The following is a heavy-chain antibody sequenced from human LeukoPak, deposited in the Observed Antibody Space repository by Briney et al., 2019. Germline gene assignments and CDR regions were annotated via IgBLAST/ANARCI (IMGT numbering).Heavy chain of an antibody. V-gene: IGHV3-21*01. J-gene: IGHJ4*02. Sequence: PGGSLRLSCAASGFTFSTYTVNWVRQAPGKGLEWVSSISSGSVYIYYADSVKGRFTISRDNAKNSLYLQMNSLRGEDTAVYYCATGAGTTTYFDYWGQGTLVTVSS. CDR3: ATGAGTTTYFDY. CDR1: GFTFSTYT. D-gene: IGHD4-17*01. CDR2: ISSGSVYI.